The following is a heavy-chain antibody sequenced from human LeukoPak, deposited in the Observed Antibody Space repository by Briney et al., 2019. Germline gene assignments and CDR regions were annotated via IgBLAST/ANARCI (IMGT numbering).Heavy chain of an antibody. D-gene: IGHD3-22*01. J-gene: IGHJ4*02. V-gene: IGHV1-69*05. CDR3: ARGYYDSSGYYHY. CDR2: IIPIFGTA. CDR1: GGTFSSYA. Sequence: GSSVKVSCKASGGTFSSYAISWVRQAPGQGLEWMGGIIPIFGTANYTQEFQGRVPITTDESTSTAYMELSSLRSEDTAVYYCARGYYDSSGYYHYWGQGTLVTVSS.